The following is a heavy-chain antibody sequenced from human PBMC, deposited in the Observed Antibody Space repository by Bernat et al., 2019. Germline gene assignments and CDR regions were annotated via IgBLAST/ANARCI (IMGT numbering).Heavy chain of an antibody. CDR2: ITSGGRT. J-gene: IGHJ4*02. D-gene: IGHD3-10*01. V-gene: IGHV3-23*04. CDR3: AKSGSGNFFDY. Sequence: EVQLVESGGGLVQPGGSLRLSCEASGFTFSDHGMSWVRQAPGKGLEWVSAITSGGRTYRADSVKGRFTISRDTSKNTLYLQMNSLRPEDTAVYYCAKSGSGNFFDYWGQGTLVTVSS. CDR1: GFTFSDHG.